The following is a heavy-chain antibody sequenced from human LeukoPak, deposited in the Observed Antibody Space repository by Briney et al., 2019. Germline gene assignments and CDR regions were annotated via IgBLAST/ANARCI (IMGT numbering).Heavy chain of an antibody. J-gene: IGHJ4*02. CDR2: ISGSGGST. CDR1: GFTFSSYG. D-gene: IGHD3-16*02. Sequence: GGSLRLSCAASGFTFSSYGMSWVRQAPGKGLEWVSAISGSGGSTYYADSVKGRFTISRDNSKNTLYLQMNSLRAEDTAVYYCAKDRNYDYVWGSYRKTYYFDYWGQGTLVTVSS. CDR3: AKDRNYDYVWGSYRKTYYFDY. V-gene: IGHV3-23*01.